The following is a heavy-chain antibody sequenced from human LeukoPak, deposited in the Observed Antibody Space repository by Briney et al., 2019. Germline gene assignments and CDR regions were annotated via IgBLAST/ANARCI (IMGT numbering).Heavy chain of an antibody. CDR1: GFTFSSYG. Sequence: GGSLRLSCAASGFTFSSYGMHWVRQAPGKGLEWVAVIWYDGSNKYYADSVKGRFTISRDNSKNTLYLQMNSLRAEDTAVYYCAKGISWWLLRIWGQGTLVTVSS. J-gene: IGHJ4*02. V-gene: IGHV3-33*06. CDR2: IWYDGSNK. CDR3: AKGISWWLLRI. D-gene: IGHD2-15*01.